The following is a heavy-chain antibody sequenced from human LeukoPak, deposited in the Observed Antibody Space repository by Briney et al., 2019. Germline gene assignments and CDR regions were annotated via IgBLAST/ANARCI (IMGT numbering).Heavy chain of an antibody. CDR3: ARVGGGDRDHYYYCGMDV. J-gene: IGHJ6*02. CDR1: GGSISSSSYY. Sequence: SETLSLTCTVSGGSISSSSYYWGWIRQPPGKGLEWIGSIYYSGSTCYSPSLKSRVTISVDTSKNQFSLKLSSVTAADTAVYYCARVGGGDRDHYYYCGMDVWGQGTTVTVSS. D-gene: IGHD2-21*02. CDR2: IYYSGST. V-gene: IGHV4-39*07.